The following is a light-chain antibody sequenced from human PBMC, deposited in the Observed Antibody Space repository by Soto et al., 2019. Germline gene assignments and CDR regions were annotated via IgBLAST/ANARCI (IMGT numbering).Light chain of an antibody. CDR2: GNS. J-gene: IGLJ2*01. Sequence: QSVLTQPPSVSEAPGQRVTSSCTGSSSNIGAGYDVHWYQQLPGTAPKLLIYGNSNRPSGVPDRFSGSKSGTSASLAITGLQAEDEADYYCQSYDSSLSGSVFGGGTNLTVL. V-gene: IGLV1-40*01. CDR1: SSNIGAGYD. CDR3: QSYDSSLSGSV.